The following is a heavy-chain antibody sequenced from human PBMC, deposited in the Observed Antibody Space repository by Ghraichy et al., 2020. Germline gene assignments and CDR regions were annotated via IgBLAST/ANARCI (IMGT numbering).Heavy chain of an antibody. V-gene: IGHV3-74*01. J-gene: IGHJ4*02. CDR3: ARGLRGPGY. Sequence: GGSLRLSCATSGFTFSGFWMHWVRQVPGKGLVWVSRIDNDGSDATYADSVRGRFTISRDNAENTLYLQMNSLRAEDTALYYCARGLRGPGYWGQGTLVTVSS. CDR1: GFTFSGFW. CDR2: IDNDGSDA. D-gene: IGHD4-17*01.